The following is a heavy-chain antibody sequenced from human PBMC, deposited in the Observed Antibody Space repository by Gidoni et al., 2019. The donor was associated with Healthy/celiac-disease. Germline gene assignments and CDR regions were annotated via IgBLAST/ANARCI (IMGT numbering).Heavy chain of an antibody. Sequence: EVQLVESGGGLVKPGGSLRLSCAASGFTFSNAWMSWVRQAPGKGLEWVGRIKSKTDGGTTDYAAPVKGRFTISRDDSNNTLYLQMNSLKTEDTAVYYCTTDDWNYYFDYWGQGTLVTVSS. V-gene: IGHV3-15*01. CDR3: TTDDWNYYFDY. CDR1: GFTFSNAW. J-gene: IGHJ4*02. CDR2: IKSKTDGGTT. D-gene: IGHD1-7*01.